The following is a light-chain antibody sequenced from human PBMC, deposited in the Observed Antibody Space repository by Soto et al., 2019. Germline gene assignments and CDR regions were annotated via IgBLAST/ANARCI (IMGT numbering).Light chain of an antibody. J-gene: IGKJ4*01. V-gene: IGKV3-20*01. CDR3: QQYDKSPFA. Sequence: EIVLTQSPGTLSLSPGERATLSCRASQSVSGSYLAWYQQKPGQAPRLLIYAGSSRATGIPDRFSGSGSGTDFTLTISRLEPEDFAVYYCQQYDKSPFAFGGGTKVEIK. CDR2: AGS. CDR1: QSVSGSY.